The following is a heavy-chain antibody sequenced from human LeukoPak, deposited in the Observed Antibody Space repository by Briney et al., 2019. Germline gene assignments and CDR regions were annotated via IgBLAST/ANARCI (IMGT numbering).Heavy chain of an antibody. CDR1: GFTFSGYG. D-gene: IGHD3-22*01. CDR2: TSYDGREK. CDR3: ARVRYYYDSSANDY. V-gene: IGHV3-30*03. Sequence: GGSLRLSCAASGFTFSGYGMNWVRQAPGEGLEWVAITSYDGREKYYRDSVKGRFTISRDNSKNTLYLQMNSLRPEDTAVYYCARVRYYYDSSANDYWGQGTLVTVSS. J-gene: IGHJ4*02.